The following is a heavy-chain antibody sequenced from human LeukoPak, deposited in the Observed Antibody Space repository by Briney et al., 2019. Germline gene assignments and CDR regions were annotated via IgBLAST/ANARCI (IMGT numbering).Heavy chain of an antibody. Sequence: ESGPTLVNPTQTLTLTCTVSGFSLSTSGVGVGWIRQPPGKALEWLALIYWDDDKRYSPSLKSRLTITKDTSKNQVVLTMTNMHPVDTATYYCAHLLDPTVTFDYWGQGTLVTVSS. CDR3: AHLLDPTVTFDY. CDR2: IYWDDDK. CDR1: GFSLSTSGVG. V-gene: IGHV2-5*02. J-gene: IGHJ4*02. D-gene: IGHD4-17*01.